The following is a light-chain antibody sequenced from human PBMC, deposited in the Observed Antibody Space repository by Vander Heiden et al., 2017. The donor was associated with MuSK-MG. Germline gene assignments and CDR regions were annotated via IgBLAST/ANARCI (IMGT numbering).Light chain of an antibody. V-gene: IGKV1-12*01. J-gene: IGKJ4*01. Sequence: DMQITPFPSSVSASVGDRVSITCRASQGISRWLAWYQQKPGKVPKLLLYAAFSAQSGVPSRFRGRGPGIDFTLIISILQPAAFATSSCQQENSFPLTFGGGTKVEIK. CDR1: QGISRW. CDR3: QQENSFPLT. CDR2: AAF.